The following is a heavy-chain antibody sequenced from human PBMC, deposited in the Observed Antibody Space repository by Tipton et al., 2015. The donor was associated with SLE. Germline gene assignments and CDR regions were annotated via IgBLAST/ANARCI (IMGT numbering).Heavy chain of an antibody. V-gene: IGHV4-34*01. CDR1: GGSFSTYY. CDR3: ARRGYYDRSGYYYAENWFDP. D-gene: IGHD3-22*01. CDR2: INHIGST. J-gene: IGHJ5*02. Sequence: TLSLTCAVSGGSFSTYYWSWIRQPPGKGLEWIGEINHIGSTNYNPSLKSLGTISVDTSKNHFSLTLRSVTAADTAVYYCARRGYYDRSGYYYAENWFDPWGQGTLVTVSS.